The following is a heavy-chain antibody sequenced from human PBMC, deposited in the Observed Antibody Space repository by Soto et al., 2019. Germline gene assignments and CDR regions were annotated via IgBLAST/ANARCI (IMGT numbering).Heavy chain of an antibody. CDR3: ATTPMKDILTGPLYYYYYGMDV. CDR2: FVPEDGET. D-gene: IGHD3-9*01. V-gene: IGHV1-24*01. CDR1: GYTLTELS. J-gene: IGHJ6*02. Sequence: ASVKVSCKVSGYTLTELSMHWVRQAPGKGLEWMGGFVPEDGETIYAQKFQGRVTMTEDTSTDTAYMELSSLRSEDTAVYYCATTPMKDILTGPLYYYYYGMDVWGQGTTVTVSS.